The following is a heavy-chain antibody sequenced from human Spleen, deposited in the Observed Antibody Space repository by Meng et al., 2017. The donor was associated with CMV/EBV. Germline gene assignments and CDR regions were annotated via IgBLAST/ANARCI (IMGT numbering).Heavy chain of an antibody. CDR2: IRIDGSEK. V-gene: IGHV3-30*02. D-gene: IGHD3-10*01. J-gene: IGHJ6*02. CDR3: ARDNHGFGDLREDV. Sequence: GGSLRLSCAASGFAFSSYGMHWVRQAPGKGLERVVFIRIDGSEKYDADSVKGRFTISRDNAKSSLYLQMNSLRAEDAAVYYCARDNHGFGDLREDVWGQGTTVTVSS. CDR1: GFAFSSYG.